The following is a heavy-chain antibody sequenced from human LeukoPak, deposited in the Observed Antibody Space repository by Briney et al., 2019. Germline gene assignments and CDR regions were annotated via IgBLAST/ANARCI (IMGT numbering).Heavy chain of an antibody. J-gene: IGHJ4*02. Sequence: GGSLRLSCAASGFTFSSYWMHWVRQAPGKGLVWVSRINGDGSSTSYADSVKGRFTISRDNAKNTLYLQMNSLRAEDTAVYYCARDPSGEADYWGQGTLVTVSS. CDR2: INGDGSST. V-gene: IGHV3-74*01. CDR3: ARDPSGEADY. D-gene: IGHD3-16*01. CDR1: GFTFSSYW.